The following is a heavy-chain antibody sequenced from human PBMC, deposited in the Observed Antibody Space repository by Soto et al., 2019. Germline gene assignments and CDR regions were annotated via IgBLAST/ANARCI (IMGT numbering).Heavy chain of an antibody. D-gene: IGHD3-3*01. J-gene: IGHJ4*02. CDR2: IYYSGST. CDR1: GGSISSGDYY. Sequence: SEILSLTCTVSGGSISSGDYYWGWIRQPPGKGLEWIGYIYYSGSTYYNPSLKSRVTISVDTSKNQFSLRLSSVTAADTAVYYCARVMNFWSGYTITSPDNFDYWGQGTLVTVSS. CDR3: ARVMNFWSGYTITSPDNFDY. V-gene: IGHV4-30-4*01.